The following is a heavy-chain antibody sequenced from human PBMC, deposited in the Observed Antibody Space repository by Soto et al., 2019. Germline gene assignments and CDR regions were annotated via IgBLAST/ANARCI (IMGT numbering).Heavy chain of an antibody. D-gene: IGHD6-6*01. CDR3: ARSLFRLYSSSPVDFDY. CDR2: IIPIFGTA. J-gene: IGHJ4*02. Sequence: GASVKVSCKASGGTFSSYAISWVRQAPGQGLEWMGGIIPIFGTANYAQKFQGRVTITADESTSTAYMELSSLRSEDTAVYYCARSLFRLYSSSPVDFDYWGQGTLVTVSS. V-gene: IGHV1-69*13. CDR1: GGTFSSYA.